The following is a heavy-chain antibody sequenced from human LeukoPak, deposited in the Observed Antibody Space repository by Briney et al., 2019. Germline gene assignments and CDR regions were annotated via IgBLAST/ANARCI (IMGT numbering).Heavy chain of an antibody. D-gene: IGHD6-13*01. CDR2: IYYSGST. J-gene: IGHJ4*02. V-gene: IGHV4-59*01. CDR1: GGSISSYY. Sequence: PSETLSLTCTVSGGSISSYYWSWIRQPPGKGLEWIGYIYYSGSTNYNPSLKSRVTISVDTSKNQFSLKLSSVTAADTAVYYCARGAPRLGSSWYSRNDYWGQGTLVTVSS. CDR3: ARGAPRLGSSWYSRNDY.